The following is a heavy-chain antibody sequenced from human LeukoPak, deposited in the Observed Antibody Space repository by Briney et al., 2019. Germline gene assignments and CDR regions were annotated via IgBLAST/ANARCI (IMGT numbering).Heavy chain of an antibody. Sequence: SEALSLTCTVSGGSISSGGYYWSWIRQPPGKGLEWIGYIYHSGSTYYNPSLKSRVTISVDRSKNQFSLKLSSVTAADTAVYYCARDDTYSSHAFDIWGQGTMVTVSS. CDR3: ARDDTYSSHAFDI. J-gene: IGHJ3*02. V-gene: IGHV4-30-2*01. CDR2: IYHSGST. CDR1: GGSISSGGYY. D-gene: IGHD6-19*01.